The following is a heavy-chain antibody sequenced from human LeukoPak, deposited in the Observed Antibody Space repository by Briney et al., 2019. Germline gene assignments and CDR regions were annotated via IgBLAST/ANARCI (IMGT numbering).Heavy chain of an antibody. CDR2: ISGGGGST. J-gene: IGHJ3*02. V-gene: IGHV3-23*01. D-gene: IGHD2-2*01. CDR1: GFTFSSYA. Sequence: GGSLRLSCAASGFTFSSYAMSWVRQAPGKGLEWVSAISGGGGSTYYADSVKGRFTISRDNSKNTLYLQMNSLRAEDTAVYYCASAPLYQLLGDAFDIWGQGTMVTVSS. CDR3: ASAPLYQLLGDAFDI.